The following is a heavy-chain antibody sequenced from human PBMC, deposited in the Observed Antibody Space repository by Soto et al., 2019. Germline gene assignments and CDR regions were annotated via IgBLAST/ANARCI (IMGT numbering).Heavy chain of an antibody. J-gene: IGHJ4*02. Sequence: EVQLVESGGGLVQPGGSLRLSCAASGFTFSGYWMHWVRQAPGKGLVWVSRIAGDGSRTNYADSVKGRFTISRDNAKNTLYLQMNSLRAEDTAVYYCARELASYNDYWGQGTLVTVSS. V-gene: IGHV3-74*01. CDR2: IAGDGSRT. CDR3: ARELASYNDY. CDR1: GFTFSGYW. D-gene: IGHD1-1*01.